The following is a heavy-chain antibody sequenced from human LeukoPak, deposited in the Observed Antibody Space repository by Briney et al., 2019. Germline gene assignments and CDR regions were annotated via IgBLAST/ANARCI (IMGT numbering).Heavy chain of an antibody. Sequence: GGSLRLSCAASGFTFSSYVMSWVRQAPGKGLEWVSAISGSGGSTYYADSVKGRFTISRDNSKNTLYLQMNSLRAEDTAVYYCAKDPHPQYCSGGSCYSVLRYFDYWGQGTLVTVSS. V-gene: IGHV3-23*01. J-gene: IGHJ4*02. CDR1: GFTFSSYV. CDR3: AKDPHPQYCSGGSCYSVLRYFDY. CDR2: ISGSGGST. D-gene: IGHD2-15*01.